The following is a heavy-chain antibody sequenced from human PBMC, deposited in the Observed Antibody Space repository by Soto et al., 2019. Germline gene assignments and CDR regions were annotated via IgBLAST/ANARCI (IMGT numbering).Heavy chain of an antibody. CDR3: AGGYGGNSHSYYYYSGMDV. V-gene: IGHV4-30-2*01. J-gene: IGHJ6*02. D-gene: IGHD2-21*02. CDR1: GGSISSGGYS. CDR2: IYHSGST. Sequence: QLQLQESGSGLVKPSQTLSLTCAVSGGSISSGGYSWSWIRQPPGKGLEWIGYIYHSGSTYYNPSLKSRVTISVAMPKDQFSLKMRSVTAADTAVYYCAGGYGGNSHSYYYYSGMDVWGQGSTVTVS.